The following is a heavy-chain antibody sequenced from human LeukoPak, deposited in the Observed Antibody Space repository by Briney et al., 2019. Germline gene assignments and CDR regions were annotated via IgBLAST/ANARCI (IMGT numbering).Heavy chain of an antibody. Sequence: SETLSLTCAVSGYSISSGYYWGWIRQPPGKGLEWIGSIYYSGSTYYNPSLKSRVTISVDTSKNQFSLKLSSVTAADTAVYYCARRPGGQQLVGQSGPSNTTPHRTPYLYWGQGTLVTVSS. CDR1: GYSISSGYY. CDR2: IYYSGST. D-gene: IGHD6-13*01. V-gene: IGHV4-38-2*01. CDR3: ARRPGGQQLVGQSGPSNTTPHRTPYLY. J-gene: IGHJ4*02.